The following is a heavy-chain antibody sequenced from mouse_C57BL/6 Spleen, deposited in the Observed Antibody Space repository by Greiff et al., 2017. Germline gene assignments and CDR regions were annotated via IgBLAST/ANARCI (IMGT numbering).Heavy chain of an antibody. CDR1: GYAFSSSW. CDR2: IYPGDGDT. J-gene: IGHJ3*01. CDR3: ARSTVVEGWFAY. Sequence: VQLQQSGPELVKPGASVKISCKASGYAFSSSWMNWVKQRPGKGLEWIGRIYPGDGDTNYNGKFKGKATLTADKSSSTAYMQRSSLTSEDSAVYFCARSTVVEGWFAYWGQGTLVTVSA. V-gene: IGHV1-82*01. D-gene: IGHD1-1*01.